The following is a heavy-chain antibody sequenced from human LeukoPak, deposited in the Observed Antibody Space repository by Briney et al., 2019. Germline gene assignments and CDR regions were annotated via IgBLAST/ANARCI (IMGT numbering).Heavy chain of an antibody. CDR2: ISGSGGST. CDR1: GFTFNNFA. J-gene: IGHJ4*02. V-gene: IGHV3-23*01. Sequence: PGGSLRLSCAASGFTFNNFAMSWVRQAPGKGLEWVSTISGSGGSTFYADSVKGRFPIPRDNSKNTLFLQMNSLRVEDTAIYYCAKAGSSGWSSSGGDYWGQGSLVTVSS. D-gene: IGHD6-19*01. CDR3: AKAGSSGWSSSGGDY.